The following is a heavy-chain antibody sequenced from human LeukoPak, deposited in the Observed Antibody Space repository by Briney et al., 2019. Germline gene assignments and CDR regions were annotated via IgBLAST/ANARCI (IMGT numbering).Heavy chain of an antibody. D-gene: IGHD3-10*01. V-gene: IGHV3-23*01. CDR1: GFTFSSYA. J-gene: IGHJ4*02. CDR3: AKDPARITMVRGSVDY. Sequence: GGSLRLSCAASGFTFSSYAMSWVRQAPGKGLEWVSAISGSGGSTYYADSVKGRFTISRDNSKNTLYLQMNSLRAEDTAVYYCAKDPARITMVRGSVDYWGQGTLVTVSS. CDR2: ISGSGGST.